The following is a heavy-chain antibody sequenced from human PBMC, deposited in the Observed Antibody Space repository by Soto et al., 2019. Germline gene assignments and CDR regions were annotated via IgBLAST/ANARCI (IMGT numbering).Heavy chain of an antibody. CDR2: IYYSGST. CDR3: ASLIRYCSSTSCYGGYYYYYMDV. CDR1: GGSISSGGYY. D-gene: IGHD2-2*01. V-gene: IGHV4-31*03. Sequence: PSETMSLTCTVSGGSISSGGYYWSWIRQHPGKGLEWIGYIYYSGSTYYNPSLKSRVTISVDTSKNQFSLKLSSVTAADTAVYYCASLIRYCSSTSCYGGYYYYYMDVWGKGTTVTVSS. J-gene: IGHJ6*03.